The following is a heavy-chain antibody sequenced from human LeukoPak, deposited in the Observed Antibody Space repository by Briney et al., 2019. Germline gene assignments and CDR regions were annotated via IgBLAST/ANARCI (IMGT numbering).Heavy chain of an antibody. D-gene: IGHD6-19*01. J-gene: IGHJ6*02. CDR2: ISYDGSNK. V-gene: IGHV3-30-3*01. Sequence: GGSLRLSCAASGFTFSSYAMHWVRQAPGKGLEWVAVISYDGSNKYYADSVKSRFTISRDNSKNTLYLQMNSLRAEDTAVYYCARDRNGNNPVAGMTLEENYYYGMDVWGQGTTVTVSS. CDR3: ARDRNGNNPVAGMTLEENYYYGMDV. CDR1: GFTFSSYA.